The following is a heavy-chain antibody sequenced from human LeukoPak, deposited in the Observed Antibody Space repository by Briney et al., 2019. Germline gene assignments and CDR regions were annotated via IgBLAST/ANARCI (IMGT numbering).Heavy chain of an antibody. CDR2: IIPIFGTA. J-gene: IGHJ4*02. CDR1: GGTFSSYA. CDR3: ARGYSSGWYGPYYFDY. V-gene: IGHV1-69*13. D-gene: IGHD6-19*01. Sequence: SVKVSCKASGGTFSSYAISWVRQAPGQGLEWMGGIIPIFGTANYAQKFQGRATITADESTSTAYVELSSLRSEDTAVYYCARGYSSGWYGPYYFDYWGQGTLVTVSS.